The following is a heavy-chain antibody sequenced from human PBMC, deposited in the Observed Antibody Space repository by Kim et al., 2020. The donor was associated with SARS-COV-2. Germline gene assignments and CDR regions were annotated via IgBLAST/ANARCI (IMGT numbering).Heavy chain of an antibody. Sequence: ADSRTGPFTISRDHSKNTLYLQMDSLRAEDTAVYYCAKDRHYSSGYYFDYWGQGTLVTVSS. J-gene: IGHJ4*02. D-gene: IGHD6-19*01. CDR3: AKDRHYSSGYYFDY. V-gene: IGHV3-23*01.